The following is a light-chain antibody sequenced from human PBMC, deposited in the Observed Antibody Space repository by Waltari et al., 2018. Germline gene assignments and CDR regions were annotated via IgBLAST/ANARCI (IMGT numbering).Light chain of an antibody. CDR1: QSVTSN. CDR2: DAS. V-gene: IGKV3-11*01. J-gene: IGKJ5*01. Sequence: EIVLTQSPATLSLSPGDRATLSCRASQSVTSNLAWYQQKPGQAPRLLFYDASNRTTGIPARFSGSGSGTDFTLTISSLEPEDFAVYYCQQRSNWPPAITFGQGTRLEIK. CDR3: QQRSNWPPAIT.